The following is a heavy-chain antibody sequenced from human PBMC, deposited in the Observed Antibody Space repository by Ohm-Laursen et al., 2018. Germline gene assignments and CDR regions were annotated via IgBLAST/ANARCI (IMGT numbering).Heavy chain of an antibody. D-gene: IGHD2-15*01. CDR3: AKDVGVAFAYDS. Sequence: SLKLSCAASGFTFNNFGMHWVRQAPGKGLEWVAVVSYDERYKNYVDSVKGRFTVSRDNSKDTLYLQMNSLRNEDTAIYYCAKDVGVAFAYDSWGQGTLVTVSS. J-gene: IGHJ4*02. CDR1: GFTFNNFG. V-gene: IGHV3-30*18. CDR2: VSYDERYK.